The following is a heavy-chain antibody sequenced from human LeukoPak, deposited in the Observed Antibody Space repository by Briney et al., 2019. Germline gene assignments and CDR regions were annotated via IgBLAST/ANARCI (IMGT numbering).Heavy chain of an antibody. CDR2: IRGSGGTT. D-gene: IGHD2-2*01. Sequence: PGGSLRLSCAASAFGFNTYAMSWVRQAPGKGLEWVSVIRGSGGTTDYADSVKGRFTISRDNSNNTLYLQMNSLRGEDTAVYYCAKGGYRAYCSSRNCQNWFDPWGQGTLVIVSS. CDR3: AKGGYRAYCSSRNCQNWFDP. CDR1: AFGFNTYA. J-gene: IGHJ5*02. V-gene: IGHV3-23*01.